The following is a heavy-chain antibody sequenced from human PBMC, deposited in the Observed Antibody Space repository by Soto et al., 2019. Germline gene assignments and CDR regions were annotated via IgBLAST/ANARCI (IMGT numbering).Heavy chain of an antibody. CDR2: IYYSGST. CDR3: ARQSDDFWSGSMPLDY. D-gene: IGHD3-3*01. J-gene: IGHJ4*02. CDR1: GGYISSYY. V-gene: IGHV4-59*08. Sequence: PSETLSLTCTVSGGYISSYYWSWIRQPPGKGLEWIGYIYYSGSTNYNPSLKSRVTISVDTSKNQFSLKLSSVTAADTAVYYCARQSDDFWSGSMPLDYWGQGTLVTVSS.